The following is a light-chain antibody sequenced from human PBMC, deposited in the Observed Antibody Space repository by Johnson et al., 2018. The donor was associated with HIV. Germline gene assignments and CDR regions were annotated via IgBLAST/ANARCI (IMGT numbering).Light chain of an antibody. V-gene: IGLV1-51*02. CDR3: GIWDTRLRTGGV. CDR1: SSNFGNNY. Sequence: QSVLTQPPSVSAAPGQKVTISCSTNSSNFGNNYVSWYQQLPGTAPKLLIYKNDKRPSGIPDRFSGSKSGTSATLDITGLQTGDEADYYCGIWDTRLRTGGVFATGTNVTVL. CDR2: KND. J-gene: IGLJ1*01.